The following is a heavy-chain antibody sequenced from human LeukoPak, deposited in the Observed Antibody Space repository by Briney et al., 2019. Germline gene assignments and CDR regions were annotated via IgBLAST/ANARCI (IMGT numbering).Heavy chain of an antibody. Sequence: PGGSLRLSCAASGFTFSSYSMNWVRQAPGKGLEWVSSISSSSSYIYYADSLKGRFTISRDNAKNSLCLQMNSLRAEDTAVYYCAKGYDSSGYYLYYFDYWGQGTLVTVSS. CDR2: ISSSSSYI. CDR1: GFTFSSYS. D-gene: IGHD3-22*01. V-gene: IGHV3-21*04. J-gene: IGHJ4*02. CDR3: AKGYDSSGYYLYYFDY.